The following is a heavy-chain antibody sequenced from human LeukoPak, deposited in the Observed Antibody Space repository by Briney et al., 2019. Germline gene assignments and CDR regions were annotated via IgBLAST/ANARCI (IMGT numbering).Heavy chain of an antibody. CDR2: IYYSGST. D-gene: IGHD2-2*01. J-gene: IGHJ5*02. V-gene: IGHV4-39*01. Sequence: PSETLSLTCTVSGGSIGSSSYYWGWIRQPPGKGLEWIGSIYYSGSTYYNPSLKSRVTISVDTSKNQFSLKLSSVTAADTAVYYCARVPAAMEGWFDPWGQGTLVTVSS. CDR1: GGSIGSSSYY. CDR3: ARVPAAMEGWFDP.